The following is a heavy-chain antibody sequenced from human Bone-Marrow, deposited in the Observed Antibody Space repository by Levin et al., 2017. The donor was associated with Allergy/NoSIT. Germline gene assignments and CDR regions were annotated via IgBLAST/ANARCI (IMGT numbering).Heavy chain of an antibody. Sequence: RSSETLSLTCAVYGGSFSGYYWSWIRQPPGKGLEWIGEINHSGSTNYNPSLKSRVTISVDTSKNQFSLKLSSVTAADTAVYYCARRYCSGGSCYAFDIWGQGTMVTVSS. CDR2: INHSGST. V-gene: IGHV4-34*01. J-gene: IGHJ3*02. D-gene: IGHD2-15*01. CDR1: GGSFSGYY. CDR3: ARRYCSGGSCYAFDI.